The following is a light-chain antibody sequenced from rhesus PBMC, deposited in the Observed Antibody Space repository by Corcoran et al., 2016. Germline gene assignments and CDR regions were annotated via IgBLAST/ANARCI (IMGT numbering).Light chain of an antibody. J-gene: IGKJ2*01. V-gene: IGKV7-13*01. CDR1: ERVSFFGINL. CDR3: LQSKNSPLYS. Sequence: DIVLTQSPASLAVSPGQRATITCRARERVSFFGINLIHWYQQKPGQPPKLLIYQASNKDTGVPARFRSSGSGTDFTLTINPVEADDAADYYCLQSKNSPLYSFGQGTKVEIK. CDR2: QAS.